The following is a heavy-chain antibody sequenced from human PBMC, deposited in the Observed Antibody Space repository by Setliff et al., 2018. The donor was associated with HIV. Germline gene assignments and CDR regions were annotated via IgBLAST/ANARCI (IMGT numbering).Heavy chain of an antibody. J-gene: IGHJ5*02. CDR1: GYTFTGYY. Sequence: AASVKVSCKASGYTFTGYYMHWVRQAPGQGLEWMGWINAADGNTKYSQKLQGRVTITRDTSASTAHMELSSLRSEDTAVYYCVRDRFTWAYCGGACGWFDPWGQGTLVTVS. CDR2: INAADGNT. V-gene: IGHV1-3*01. CDR3: VRDRFTWAYCGGACGWFDP. D-gene: IGHD2-21*02.